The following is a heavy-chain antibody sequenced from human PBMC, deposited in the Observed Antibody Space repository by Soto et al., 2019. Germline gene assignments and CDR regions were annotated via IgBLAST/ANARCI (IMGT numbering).Heavy chain of an antibody. CDR2: ISYDGNNK. J-gene: IGHJ6*02. CDR1: GFTFSNYA. CDR3: ARRLAGAGHYYYYGMDV. Sequence: QVQLVESGGGVVQPGRSLRLSCAASGFTFSNYAMHWVRQAPGKGLEWVAVISYDGNNKYYEDSVKGRFTISRDNSKNTLYLQMNSLRAEDTAVYYCARRLAGAGHYYYYGMDVWGQGTTVTVSS. D-gene: IGHD3-10*01. V-gene: IGHV3-30-3*01.